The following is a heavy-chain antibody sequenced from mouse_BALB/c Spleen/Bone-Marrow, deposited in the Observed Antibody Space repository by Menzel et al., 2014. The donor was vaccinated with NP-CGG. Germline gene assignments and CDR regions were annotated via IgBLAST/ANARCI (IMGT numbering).Heavy chain of an antibody. CDR3: ASGNYYAMDY. Sequence: EVKLMESGGDLMKPGGSLKLSCAASGFAFSSYGMSWVRQTPDKGLEWVATISSGGSYTCYPDSVKGRFTISRDNAKNTLYLQMSSPKSEDTAMYYCASGNYYAMDYWGQGTSVTVSS. V-gene: IGHV5-6*01. CDR2: ISSGGSYT. J-gene: IGHJ4*01. D-gene: IGHD1-1*01. CDR1: GFAFSSYG.